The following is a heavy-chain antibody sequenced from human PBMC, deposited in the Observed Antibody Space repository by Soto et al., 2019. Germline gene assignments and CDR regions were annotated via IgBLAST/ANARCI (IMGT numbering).Heavy chain of an antibody. CDR3: ARGVVVAAPYDY. CDR2: IYYNGST. V-gene: IGHV4-31*03. CDR1: GGSISSGGYY. D-gene: IGHD2-15*01. Sequence: QVQLQESGPGLVKPSQTLSLTCTVSGGSISSGGYYWSWIRQHPGKGLEWIGYIYYNGSTYYNPSLKSRVTISVDTSKNQFSLKLSSVTAADTAVYYCARGVVVAAPYDYWGQGTLVTVSS. J-gene: IGHJ4*02.